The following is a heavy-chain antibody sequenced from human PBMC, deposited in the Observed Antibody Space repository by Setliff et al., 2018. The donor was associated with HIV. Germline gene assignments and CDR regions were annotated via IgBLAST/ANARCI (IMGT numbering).Heavy chain of an antibody. D-gene: IGHD3-3*01. J-gene: IGHJ3*02. Sequence: SGGSLRLSCAASGFTFSSYSMNWVRQAPGKGLEWVSYISSSSSTIYYADSVKGRFTISRDNAENSLYLQMNSLRAEDTAVYYCARDREWRDPMGAFDIWGQGTMVTVSS. V-gene: IGHV3-48*01. CDR3: ARDREWRDPMGAFDI. CDR1: GFTFSSYS. CDR2: ISSSSSTI.